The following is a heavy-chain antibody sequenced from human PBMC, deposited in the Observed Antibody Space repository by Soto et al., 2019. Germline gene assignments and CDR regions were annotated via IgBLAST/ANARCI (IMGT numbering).Heavy chain of an antibody. J-gene: IGHJ6*02. V-gene: IGHV5-10-1*01. D-gene: IGHD3-3*01. Sequence: GESLKISCKGSGYSFTSYWIGWVRQMPGKGLEWMGRIDPSDSYTNYSPSFQGHVTISADKSISTAYLQWSSLKASDTAMYYCARHIRPKYGFWSGYRYYYYGMDVWGQGTTVTVSS. CDR3: ARHIRPKYGFWSGYRYYYYGMDV. CDR1: GYSFTSYW. CDR2: IDPSDSYT.